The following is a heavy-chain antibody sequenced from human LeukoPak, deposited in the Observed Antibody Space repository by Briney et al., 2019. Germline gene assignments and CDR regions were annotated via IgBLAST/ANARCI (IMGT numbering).Heavy chain of an antibody. CDR1: GFTFSSYE. D-gene: IGHD3-3*01. CDR3: ARPLRFLGGGAFDI. Sequence: GGSLRLSCAASGFTFSSYEMNWVRQAPGKGLEWVSYISSSGSTIYYADSVKGRFTISRDNAKNSLYLQMNSLRAEDTAVYCCARPLRFLGGGAFDIWGQGTMVTVSS. V-gene: IGHV3-48*03. CDR2: ISSSGSTI. J-gene: IGHJ3*02.